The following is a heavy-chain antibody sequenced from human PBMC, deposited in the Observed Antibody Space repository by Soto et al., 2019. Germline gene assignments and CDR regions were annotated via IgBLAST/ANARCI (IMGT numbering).Heavy chain of an antibody. CDR2: ISGDGSNQ. Sequence: QEQLVESGGGVVQPGRSLRLSCRVSGFTFINYAMHWVRQSPGKGLEWVALISGDGSNQYYADSVKGRFTISRDNSRNTLYLQMNSLRADDTAVYYCASHLSQLKSGWLDPWGQGTLVTVSS. V-gene: IGHV3-30-3*01. CDR3: ASHLSQLKSGWLDP. J-gene: IGHJ5*02. CDR1: GFTFINYA. D-gene: IGHD6-19*01.